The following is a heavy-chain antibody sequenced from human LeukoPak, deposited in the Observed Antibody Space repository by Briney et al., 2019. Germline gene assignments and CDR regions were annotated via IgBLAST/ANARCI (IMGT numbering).Heavy chain of an antibody. D-gene: IGHD6-6*01. Sequence: GGSLRLSCAASGFTFSSYGMSWVRQAPGKGLEWVANIKQDGSEKYYVDSVKGRFTISRDNAKNSLYLQMNSLRAEDTAVYYCARDNQEQLVGNYYYYYYMDVWGKGTTVTVSS. V-gene: IGHV3-7*01. CDR3: ARDNQEQLVGNYYYYYYMDV. J-gene: IGHJ6*03. CDR2: IKQDGSEK. CDR1: GFTFSSYG.